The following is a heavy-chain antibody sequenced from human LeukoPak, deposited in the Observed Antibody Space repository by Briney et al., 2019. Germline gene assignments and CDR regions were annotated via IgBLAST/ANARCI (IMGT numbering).Heavy chain of an antibody. CDR1: GFTFSSYE. CDR2: VSDSGNTT. D-gene: IGHD2-15*01. J-gene: IGHJ4*02. CDR3: AKLQKTSCYSVGDY. V-gene: IGHV3-23*01. Sequence: GGSLRLSCAASGFTFSSYEMNWVRQAPGKGLEWVSAVSDSGNTTYYVGSVKGRFTISRDSSRNTLFLQMNRLRVEDTAVYYCAKLQKTSCYSVGDYWGQGTLVTVSS.